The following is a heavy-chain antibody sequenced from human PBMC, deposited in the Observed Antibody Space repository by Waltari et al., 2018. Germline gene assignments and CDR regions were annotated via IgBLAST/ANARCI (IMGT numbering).Heavy chain of an antibody. CDR2: IYSGGST. V-gene: IGHV3-23*03. Sequence: EVQLLESGGGLVQPGGSLRLSCADSGSPFRSYAMSWVHQGPGKGLEWVSVIYSGGSTYYADSVKGRFTISRDNSKNTLYLQMNSLRAEDTAVYYCAKDSSGWYYSVDYWGQGTLVTVSS. D-gene: IGHD6-19*01. J-gene: IGHJ4*02. CDR3: AKDSSGWYYSVDY. CDR1: GSPFRSYA.